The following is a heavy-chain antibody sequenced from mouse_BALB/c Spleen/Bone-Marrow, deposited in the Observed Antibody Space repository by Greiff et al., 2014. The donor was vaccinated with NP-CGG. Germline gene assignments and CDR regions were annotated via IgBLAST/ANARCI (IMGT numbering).Heavy chain of an antibody. V-gene: IGHV1-9*01. Sequence: VQLQQSGAELMKPGASVKISCKTSGYTFSSYWIEWVKQRPGHGLEWIGEILPGSGSTNSNEKFKGKATFTADISSNTAYMQLSSLTSEDSAVYYCARELGLRLAYWGQGTLVTVSA. CDR2: ILPGSGST. CDR1: GYTFSSYW. D-gene: IGHD3-1*01. CDR3: ARELGLRLAY. J-gene: IGHJ3*01.